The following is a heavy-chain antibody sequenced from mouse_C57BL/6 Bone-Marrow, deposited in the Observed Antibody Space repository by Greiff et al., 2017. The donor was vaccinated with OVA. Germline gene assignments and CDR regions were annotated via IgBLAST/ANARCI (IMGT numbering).Heavy chain of an antibody. Sequence: DVMLVESGGGLVQPKGSLKLSCAASGFTFNTYAMHWVRQAPGKGLEWVARIRSKSSNYATYYADSVKDRFTISRDDSQSMLYLQMNNLKTEDTAMYYCVRDDYYGSSYVDYWYFDVWGTGTTVTVSS. D-gene: IGHD1-1*01. CDR1: GFTFNTYA. J-gene: IGHJ1*03. CDR2: IRSKSSNYAT. V-gene: IGHV10-3*01. CDR3: VRDDYYGSSYVDYWYFDV.